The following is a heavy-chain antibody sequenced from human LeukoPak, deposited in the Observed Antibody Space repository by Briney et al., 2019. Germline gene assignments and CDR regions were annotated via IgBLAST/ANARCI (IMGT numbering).Heavy chain of an antibody. CDR1: GFTFTSSA. CDR2: IDVGRGST. Sequence: ASVKVSCKASGFTFTSSAMQWVRQARGQRLEWIGWIDVGRGSTNYAQYFQERVTITRDMSTSTAYMELSSLRSEDTAVYYCAASSPEGNWFDPWGQGTLVSVSS. V-gene: IGHV1-58*02. J-gene: IGHJ5*02. CDR3: AASSPEGNWFDP.